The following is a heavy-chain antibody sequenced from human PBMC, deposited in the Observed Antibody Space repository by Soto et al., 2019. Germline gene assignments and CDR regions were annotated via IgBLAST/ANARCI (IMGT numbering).Heavy chain of an antibody. CDR1: GFSLSTSGVG. CDR3: AHQYSSGWYFPCDP. J-gene: IGHJ5*02. CDR2: IYWADAK. D-gene: IGHD6-19*01. V-gene: IGHV2-5*02. Sequence: QITLKESGPTLVKPTQTPTLTCTFSGFSLSTSGVGVGWIRQPPGKALEWLALIYWADAKRHSPSLKSRLTTTNDPSKTQVVRTMPNMAAAATATYYSAHQYSSGWYFPCDPWGQGTLVTVSS.